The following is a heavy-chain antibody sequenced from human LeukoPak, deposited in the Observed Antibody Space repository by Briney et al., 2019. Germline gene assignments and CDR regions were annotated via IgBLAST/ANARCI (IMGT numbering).Heavy chain of an antibody. CDR1: GGTFRSYA. J-gene: IGHJ6*03. CDR3: ARGYCSSTSCSSHYYYMDV. V-gene: IGHV1-69*05. D-gene: IGHD2-2*01. CDR2: IIPIFGTA. Sequence: ASVKVSCKASGGTFRSYAISWVRQAPGQVLEWMGGIIPIFGTANYAQKFQGRVTITTDESTSTAYMELSSLRSEDTAVYYCARGYCSSTSCSSHYYYMDVWGKGTTVTVSS.